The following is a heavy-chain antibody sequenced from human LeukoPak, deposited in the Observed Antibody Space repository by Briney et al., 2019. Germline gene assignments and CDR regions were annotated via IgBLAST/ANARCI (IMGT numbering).Heavy chain of an antibody. J-gene: IGHJ6*03. CDR1: GYTLTELS. V-gene: IGHV1-24*01. CDR2: FDPEDGET. CDR3: ASKKNYDFWSGPLYYYYMDV. Sequence: ASVKVSCKVSGYTLTELSMHWVRQAPGKGLEWMGGFDPEDGETIYAQKFQGRVTMTEDTSTDTAYMELSSLRSEDTAVYYCASKKNYDFWSGPLYYYYMDVWGKGTTVTVSS. D-gene: IGHD3-3*01.